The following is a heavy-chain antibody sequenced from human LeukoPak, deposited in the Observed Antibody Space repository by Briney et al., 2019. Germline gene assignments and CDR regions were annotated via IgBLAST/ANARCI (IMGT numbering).Heavy chain of an antibody. CDR2: ISGSGGST. CDR3: AKGLHCSSTSCYYYFDY. CDR1: GFTFSSYA. V-gene: IGHV3-23*01. Sequence: PGGSLRLSCAASGFTFSSYAMSRVRQAPGKGLEWVSAISGSGGSTYYADSVKGRFTISRDNSKNTLYLQMNSLRAEDTAVYYCAKGLHCSSTSCYYYFDYWGQGTLVTVSS. D-gene: IGHD2-2*01. J-gene: IGHJ4*02.